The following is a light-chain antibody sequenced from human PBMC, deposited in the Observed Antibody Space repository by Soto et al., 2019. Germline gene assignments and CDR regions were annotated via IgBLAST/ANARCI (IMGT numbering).Light chain of an antibody. CDR2: GAS. CDR3: QHYNEWPPYT. V-gene: IGKV3-15*01. J-gene: IGKJ2*01. CDR1: QSVRRN. Sequence: EIVLTQSPGTLSVSPGERANVSCRASQSVRRNLAWYQQKPGQAPRLLIYGASNRATGVPARFSGSGSGTEFTLTISRLPADDFAVYFWQHYNEWPPYTFGQGTKLEIK.